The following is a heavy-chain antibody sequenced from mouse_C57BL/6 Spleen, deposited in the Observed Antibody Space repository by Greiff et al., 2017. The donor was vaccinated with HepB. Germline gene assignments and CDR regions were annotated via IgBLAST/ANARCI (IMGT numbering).Heavy chain of an antibody. CDR3: ARLLITTVVGHWYFDV. Sequence: EVKLQESGPGMVKPSQSLSLTCTVTGYSITSGYDWHWIRHFPGNKLEWMGYISYSGSTNYNPSLKSRISITHDTSKNHFFLKLNSVTTEDTATYYCARLLITTVVGHWYFDVWGTGTTVTVSS. V-gene: IGHV3-1*01. CDR1: GYSITSGYD. D-gene: IGHD1-1*01. CDR2: ISYSGST. J-gene: IGHJ1*03.